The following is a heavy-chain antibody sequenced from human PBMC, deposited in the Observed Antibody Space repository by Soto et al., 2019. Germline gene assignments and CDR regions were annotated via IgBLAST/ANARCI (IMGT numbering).Heavy chain of an antibody. D-gene: IGHD2-15*01. CDR2: ISGSGGST. CDR3: AKDSLDIVVVVAATTGGCFDY. CDR1: GFTFSSYA. V-gene: IGHV3-23*01. J-gene: IGHJ4*02. Sequence: RRLSCAASGFTFSSYAMSWVRQAPGKGLEWVSAISGSGGSTYYADSVKGRFTISRDNPKNTLYLQMNSLRAEDTAVYYCAKDSLDIVVVVAATTGGCFDYWGQGTLVTVSS.